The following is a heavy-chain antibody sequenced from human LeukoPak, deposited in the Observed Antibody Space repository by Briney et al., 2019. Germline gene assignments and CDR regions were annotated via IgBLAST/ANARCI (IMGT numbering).Heavy chain of an antibody. D-gene: IGHD4-17*01. CDR3: ASDYVKEIFGY. CDR1: GGTFSSYT. Sequence: ASVKVSCKASGGTFSSYTISWVRQAPGQGLEWMGRIIPILGIANYAQKFQGRVTITADKSTSTAYMELSSLRSEDTAVYYCASDYVKEIFGYCGQGTLVTVSS. V-gene: IGHV1-69*02. J-gene: IGHJ4*02. CDR2: IIPILGIA.